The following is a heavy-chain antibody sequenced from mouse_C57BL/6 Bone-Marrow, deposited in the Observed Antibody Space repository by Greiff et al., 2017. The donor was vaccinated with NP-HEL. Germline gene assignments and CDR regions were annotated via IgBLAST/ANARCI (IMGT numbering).Heavy chain of an antibody. Sequence: VKLMESGPGLVAPSQSLSITCTVSGFSLTSYAISWVRQPPGKGLEWLGVIWTGGGTNYNSALKSRLSISKDNSKSQVFLKMNSLQTDDTARYYCARMGRYDGYYYYYAMDYWGQGTSVTVSS. CDR2: IWTGGGT. CDR1: GFSLTSYA. D-gene: IGHD2-3*01. J-gene: IGHJ4*01. V-gene: IGHV2-9-1*01. CDR3: ARMGRYDGYYYYYAMDY.